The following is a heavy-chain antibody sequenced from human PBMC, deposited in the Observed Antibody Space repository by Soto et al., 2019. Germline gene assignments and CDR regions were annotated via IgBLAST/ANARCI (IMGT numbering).Heavy chain of an antibody. Sequence: EVQLVESGGVVVQPGGSLRLSCAASGFTFDDYAMHWVRQAPGKGLEWVSLISWDGGSTYYADSVKGRFTISRDNSKNYLYLQMNSLRAEDTALYYCAKDMDQYSSGWWEWGQGTLVTVSS. CDR2: ISWDGGST. CDR1: GFTFDDYA. D-gene: IGHD6-19*01. V-gene: IGHV3-43D*04. J-gene: IGHJ4*02. CDR3: AKDMDQYSSGWWE.